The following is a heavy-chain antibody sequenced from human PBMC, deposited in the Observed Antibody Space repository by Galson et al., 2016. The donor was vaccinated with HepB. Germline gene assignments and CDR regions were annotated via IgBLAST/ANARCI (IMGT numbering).Heavy chain of an antibody. V-gene: IGHV3-9*03. D-gene: IGHD4-17*01. CDR3: TRETTALTTSSRFYYFDF. J-gene: IGHJ4*02. Sequence: SLRLSCAASGFTFDDYAMHWVRQPPGKGLEWVSGINWNSGRILYADSVKGRFTISRDNAKKSLYLQMNSLRAEDMDFSYCTRETTALTTSSRFYYFDFWGQGTLVTVSS. CDR1: GFTFDDYA. CDR2: INWNSGRI.